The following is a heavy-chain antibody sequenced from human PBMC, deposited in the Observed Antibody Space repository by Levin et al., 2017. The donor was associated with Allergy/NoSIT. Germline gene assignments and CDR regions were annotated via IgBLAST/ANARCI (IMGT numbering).Heavy chain of an antibody. CDR2: INPNSGGT. D-gene: IGHD2-15*01. V-gene: IGHV1-2*02. CDR3: ARGQNYCSGGSCYPNDAFDS. CDR1: GYTFTGYY. Sequence: ASVKVSCKASGYTFTGYYMHWVRQAPGQGLEWMGWINPNSGGTNYAQKFQGRVTMTRDTSISTAYMELSRLRSDDTAVYYCARGQNYCSGGSCYPNDAFDSWGQGTMVTVSS. J-gene: IGHJ3*02.